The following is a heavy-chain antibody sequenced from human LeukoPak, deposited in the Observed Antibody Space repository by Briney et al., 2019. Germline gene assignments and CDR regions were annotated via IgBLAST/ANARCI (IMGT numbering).Heavy chain of an antibody. CDR3: AKDVGPAYYFDY. CDR2: IRYDGSNK. CDR1: GFTFSSYG. J-gene: IGHJ4*02. Sequence: GGSLRLSCAASGFTFSSYGMHWVRQAPGKGLEWVAFIRYDGSNKYYADSVKGRFTISRDNSKKTLYLQMNSLRAEDTAVYYCAKDVGPAYYFDYWGQGTLVTVSS. V-gene: IGHV3-30*02. D-gene: IGHD1-26*01.